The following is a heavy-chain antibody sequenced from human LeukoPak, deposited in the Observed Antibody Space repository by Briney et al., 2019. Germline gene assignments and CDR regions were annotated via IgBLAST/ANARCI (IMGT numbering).Heavy chain of an antibody. CDR2: IYYSGST. J-gene: IGHJ4*02. CDR3: ARAPFYAGYLDY. V-gene: IGHV4-39*01. D-gene: IGHD5/OR15-5a*01. CDR1: GGSISSSSYY. Sequence: SETLSLTCTVSGGSISSSSYYWGWIRQPPGKGLEWIGSIYYSGSTYYNPSLKSRVTISVDTSKNQFSLKLSSVTAADTAVYYCARAPFYAGYLDYWGQGTLVTVSS.